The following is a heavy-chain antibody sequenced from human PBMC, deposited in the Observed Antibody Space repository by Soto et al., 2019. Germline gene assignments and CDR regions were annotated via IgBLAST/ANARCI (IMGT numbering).Heavy chain of an antibody. CDR3: ARTGSTRYFYYGLDV. J-gene: IGHJ6*02. Sequence: EVQLLESGGGLVQPGGSLRLSCAASGFTFSSYPMSWVRQAPGKGLEWVSSITGSSGSTYYADSVKGRFTISRDNSKNTLYLQMNSLRAEDTAVYYCARTGSTRYFYYGLDVWGQGTTASVSS. D-gene: IGHD2-15*01. V-gene: IGHV3-23*01. CDR1: GFTFSSYP. CDR2: ITGSSGST.